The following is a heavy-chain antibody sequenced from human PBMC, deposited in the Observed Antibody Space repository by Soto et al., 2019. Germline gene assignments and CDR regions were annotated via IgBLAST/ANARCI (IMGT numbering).Heavy chain of an antibody. Sequence: QVQLQESGPGLVKPSQTLSLTCPVSGGSISSGGYYWSWIRQHPGKGLEWTGEIFYSGTTCYIPSLKGRVTLSVDTSKNQFSLKLSSVTAADMAVYYCARRVDPGGQGTLVTVSS. J-gene: IGHJ5*02. CDR1: GGSISSGGYY. CDR3: ARRVDP. CDR2: IFYSGTT. V-gene: IGHV4-31*03.